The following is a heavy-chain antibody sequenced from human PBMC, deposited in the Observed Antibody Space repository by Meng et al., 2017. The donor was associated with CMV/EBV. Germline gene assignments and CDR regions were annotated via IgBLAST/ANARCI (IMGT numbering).Heavy chain of an antibody. CDR2: ISGSGGST. D-gene: IGHD2-2*01. V-gene: IGHV3-23*01. CDR1: GFTFSSYA. CDR3: AKPRGGYCSSTSCYLGY. J-gene: IGHJ4*02. Sequence: GGSLRLSCAASGFTFSSYAMSWVRQAPGKGLEWVSAISGSGGSTYYADSVKGRFTISRDNSKNTLYLQMNSLRDEDTAVYYCAKPRGGYCSSTSCYLGYWGQGTLVTVSS.